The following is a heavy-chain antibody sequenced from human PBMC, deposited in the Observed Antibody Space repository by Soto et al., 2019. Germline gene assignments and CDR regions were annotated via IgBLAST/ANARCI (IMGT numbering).Heavy chain of an antibody. V-gene: IGHV3-23*01. D-gene: IGHD4-17*01. Sequence: EVHLLESGGGLVQPGGSPRLSCTASGFTFSNYAMSWVRQAPDKGLEWVSAISGRGGSTYYADSVKGRFTISRDNSKNMLFLQMNSLRAEDTALYYCAKDSTVTTSLYSYYYGLDVWGQGTTVTVSS. CDR1: GFTFSNYA. CDR2: ISGRGGST. CDR3: AKDSTVTTSLYSYYYGLDV. J-gene: IGHJ6*02.